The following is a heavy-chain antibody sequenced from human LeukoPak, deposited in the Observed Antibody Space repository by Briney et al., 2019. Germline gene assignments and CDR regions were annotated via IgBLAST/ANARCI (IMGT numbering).Heavy chain of an antibody. CDR2: ISSSSSYI. D-gene: IGHD3-9*01. CDR3: ARVGRYYDILTDYYSGYYFDY. J-gene: IGHJ4*02. CDR1: GFTFSSYS. Sequence: GGSLRLSCAASGFTFSSYSMNWVRQAPGKGLEWVSSISSSSSYIYYADSVKGRFTIPRDNAKNSLYLQMNSLRAEDTAVYYCARVGRYYDILTDYYSGYYFDYWGQGTLVTVSS. V-gene: IGHV3-21*01.